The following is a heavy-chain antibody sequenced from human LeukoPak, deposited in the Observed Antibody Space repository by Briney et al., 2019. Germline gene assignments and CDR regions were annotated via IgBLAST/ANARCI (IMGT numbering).Heavy chain of an antibody. CDR1: GGSISSGGYY. Sequence: SQTLSLTCTVSGGSISSGGYYWSWLRQHPGKGLEWIGYIYYSGSTYYNPSLKSRVTISVDTSKNQFSLKLSSVAAADTAVYYCARSGYSSGYFNWFDPWGQGTLVTVSS. J-gene: IGHJ5*02. CDR2: IYYSGST. V-gene: IGHV4-31*03. D-gene: IGHD6-19*01. CDR3: ARSGYSSGYFNWFDP.